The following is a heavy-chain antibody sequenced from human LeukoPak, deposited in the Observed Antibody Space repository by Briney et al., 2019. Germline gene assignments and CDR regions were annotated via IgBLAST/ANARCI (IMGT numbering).Heavy chain of an antibody. CDR2: ISYDGSNK. CDR3: AKTPIRWDYYYGMDV. CDR1: GFTFSSYG. Sequence: GRSLRLSCAASGFTFSSYGMHWVRQAPGKGLEWVAVISYDGSNKYHADSVKGRFTISRDNSKNTLYLQMNSLRAEDTAVYYCAKTPIRWDYYYGMDVWGQGTTVTVSS. D-gene: IGHD4-23*01. J-gene: IGHJ6*02. V-gene: IGHV3-30*18.